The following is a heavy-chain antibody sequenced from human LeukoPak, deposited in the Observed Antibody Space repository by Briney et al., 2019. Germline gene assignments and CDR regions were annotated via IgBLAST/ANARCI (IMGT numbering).Heavy chain of an antibody. CDR2: ISGSGDST. V-gene: IGHV3-23*01. CDR3: AKKYYYDSSAYSSDAFDI. CDR1: GFTFSRYA. J-gene: IGHJ3*02. Sequence: PGGSLRLSCAASGFTFSRYAMAWVRQAPGKGLEWVSGISGSGDSTFYADSVKGRFTISRDNSKNSLFLQMNSLRAEDTAVYSCAKKYYYDSSAYSSDAFDIWGQGTLVTVSS. D-gene: IGHD3-22*01.